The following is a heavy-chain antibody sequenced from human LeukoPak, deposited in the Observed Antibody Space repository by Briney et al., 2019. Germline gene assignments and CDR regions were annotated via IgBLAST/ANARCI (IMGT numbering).Heavy chain of an antibody. CDR1: GFTFGDYA. Sequence: GGSLRLSCTASGFTFGDYAMSWVRQAPGKGLEWVGFIRSKAYGGTTEYAASAKGRFTISRDDSKSIAYLQMNSLKTEDTAVYYCRQGFSMVRGVWGQGTLVTVSS. J-gene: IGHJ4*02. D-gene: IGHD3-10*01. CDR3: RQGFSMVRGV. CDR2: IRSKAYGGTT. V-gene: IGHV3-49*04.